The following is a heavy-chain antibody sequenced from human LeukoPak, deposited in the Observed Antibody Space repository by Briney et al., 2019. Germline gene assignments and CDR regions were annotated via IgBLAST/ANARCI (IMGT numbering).Heavy chain of an antibody. CDR3: AKRGVVIRVILVGFHKEAYYFDS. Sequence: GGSLRLSCAVSGITLSNYGMSWVRQAPGKGLEWVAGIGASGGGTYYVDSVKGRFTISRDNSKNTLYLQMNSLRAEDTAVYFCAKRGVVIRVILVGFHKEAYYFDSWGQGALVTVSS. CDR1: GITLSNYG. V-gene: IGHV3-23*01. D-gene: IGHD3-22*01. CDR2: IGASGGGT. J-gene: IGHJ4*02.